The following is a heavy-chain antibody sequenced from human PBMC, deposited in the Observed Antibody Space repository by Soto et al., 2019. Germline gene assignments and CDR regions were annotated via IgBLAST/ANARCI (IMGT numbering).Heavy chain of an antibody. Sequence: ASVKVSCKASGYTFTSYDINWVRQATGQGLEWMGWMNPNSGNTGYAQKFQGRVTMTRNTSTATDYMELSNLTSEDTAVYFCARDTGYDHDAFDIWGQGTRVTVSS. CDR3: ARDTGYDHDAFDI. CDR1: GYTFTSYD. J-gene: IGHJ3*02. V-gene: IGHV1-8*01. D-gene: IGHD5-12*01. CDR2: MNPNSGNT.